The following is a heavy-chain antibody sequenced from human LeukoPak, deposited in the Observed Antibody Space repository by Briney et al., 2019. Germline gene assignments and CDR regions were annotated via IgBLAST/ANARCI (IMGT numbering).Heavy chain of an antibody. CDR2: IIPFFGTA. J-gene: IGHJ4*02. CDR3: ARVGLQWELLPAFDY. V-gene: IGHV1-69*01. Sequence: SVKVSCKASGGTFSSYAISWVRQAPGQGLEWMGGIIPFFGTANYAQKFQGRVTITADESTSTAYMELSSLRSEDTAVYYCARVGLQWELLPAFDYWGQGTLVTVSS. CDR1: GGTFSSYA. D-gene: IGHD1-26*01.